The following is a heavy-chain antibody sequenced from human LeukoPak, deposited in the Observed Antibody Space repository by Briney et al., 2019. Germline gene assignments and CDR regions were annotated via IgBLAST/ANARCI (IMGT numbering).Heavy chain of an antibody. CDR3: GLGDNFDY. D-gene: IGHD2-21*02. V-gene: IGHV3-7*01. CDR1: GITFSNYW. Sequence: GGSLRLSCVASGITFSNYWMSWVRQAPGKGLEWVANINQDGSLKQYVDSVKGRSTISRDNAKNSLYLQMSSLRAEDTAVYCCGLGDNFDYWGQGTLVTVSS. CDR2: INQDGSLK. J-gene: IGHJ4*02.